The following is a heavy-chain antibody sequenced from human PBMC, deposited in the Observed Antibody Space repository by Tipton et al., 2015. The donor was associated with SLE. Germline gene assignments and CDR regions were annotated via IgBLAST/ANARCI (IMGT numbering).Heavy chain of an antibody. CDR1: GGSFSDYH. V-gene: IGHV4-34*01. CDR2: INHSGST. D-gene: IGHD1-7*01. CDR3: ARQNGENRNYFDP. Sequence: TLSLTCAVYGGSFSDYHWNWIRQPPGKGLEWIGEINHSGSTNYNPSLKSRVTISVDMSKSQFSLKLSSVTAADTAIYYCARQNGENRNYFDPWGQGTLVTVSS. J-gene: IGHJ5*02.